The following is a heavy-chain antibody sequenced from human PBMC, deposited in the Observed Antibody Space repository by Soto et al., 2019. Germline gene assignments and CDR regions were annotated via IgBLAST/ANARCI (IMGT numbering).Heavy chain of an antibody. Sequence: GESLKISCKGSGYSFTSYWIGWVRQMSGKGLEWMGIIYPGDSDTRYSPSFQGQVTISADKSISTAYLQWSSLNASDTAMYYCARLKLSYYDILFDIGAQGTMVTVSS. V-gene: IGHV5-51*01. CDR2: IYPGDSDT. CDR1: GYSFTSYW. D-gene: IGHD3-9*01. J-gene: IGHJ3*02. CDR3: ARLKLSYYDILFDI.